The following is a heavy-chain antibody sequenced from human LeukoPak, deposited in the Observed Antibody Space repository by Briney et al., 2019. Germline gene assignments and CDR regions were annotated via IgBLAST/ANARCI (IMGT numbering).Heavy chain of an antibody. V-gene: IGHV3-23*01. J-gene: IGHJ4*02. CDR2: ISVSGART. CDR3: AKERGGVASRTPPIDY. Sequence: GGSLRLSCAASGFTFSSYAMNWVRQAPGKGLEWVSAISVSGARTYYADSVKGRFTISRDNSKNTLDLQMNSLTAEDTAVYYCAKERGGVASRTPPIDYWGQGTLVTVSS. CDR1: GFTFSSYA. D-gene: IGHD2-2*01.